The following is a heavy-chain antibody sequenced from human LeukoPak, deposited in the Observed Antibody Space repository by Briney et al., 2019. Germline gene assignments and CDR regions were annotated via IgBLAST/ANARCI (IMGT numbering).Heavy chain of an antibody. V-gene: IGHV3-23*01. Sequence: GGSLRLSCAASGFSFSRYEMSWVRQAPGKGLEWVSAISGSGGSTYYADSVKGRFTISRDNSKNTLYLQMNSLRAEDTAVYYCAKDIGVWFGELSKGYWGQGTLVTVSS. CDR2: ISGSGGST. CDR1: GFSFSRYE. CDR3: AKDIGVWFGELSKGY. D-gene: IGHD3-10*01. J-gene: IGHJ4*02.